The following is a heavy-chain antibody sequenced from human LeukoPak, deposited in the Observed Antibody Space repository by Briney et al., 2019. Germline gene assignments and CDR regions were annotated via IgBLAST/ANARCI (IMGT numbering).Heavy chain of an antibody. J-gene: IGHJ3*02. D-gene: IGHD2-2*01. CDR3: ARADCSSTSCLNAFDI. Sequence: ASVTVSCKASGYTFIGYYMHWVRQAPGQGLEWVGRINPNSGGTNYAQKFQGKVTMTRDKSIRTAYMELSRLRSDDTAVYYCARADCSSTSCLNAFDIWGQGTMVTVSS. CDR1: GYTFIGYY. CDR2: INPNSGGT. V-gene: IGHV1-2*06.